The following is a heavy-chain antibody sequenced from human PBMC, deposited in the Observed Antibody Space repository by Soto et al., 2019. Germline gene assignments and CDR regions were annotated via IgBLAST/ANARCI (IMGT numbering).Heavy chain of an antibody. CDR1: GGSISSGGYY. Sequence: QVQLQESGPGLVKPSQTLSLTGTVSGGSISSGGYYWSWIRQHPGKGLEWIGYIYDNDSTYYNPSLKSRVTMSVDMSRNQFSLKLSSVTAADTAVYYCARHHMAATDMYFDYWGQGTLVTVSS. V-gene: IGHV4-31*03. D-gene: IGHD6-19*01. J-gene: IGHJ4*02. CDR3: ARHHMAATDMYFDY. CDR2: IYDNDST.